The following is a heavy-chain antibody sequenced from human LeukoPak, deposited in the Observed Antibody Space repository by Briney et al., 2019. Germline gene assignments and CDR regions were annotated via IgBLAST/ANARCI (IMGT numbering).Heavy chain of an antibody. Sequence: PSETLSLTCTVSGGSISSYYWSWIRQPPGKGLKWIGNIYYSGYTTYSPSLRSRVTISVDTSKNQFSLKLSSVTAADTAVYYCAGSSGLLKKLYFDYWGQGTLVTVSS. CDR3: AGSSGLLKKLYFDY. V-gene: IGHV4-59*01. CDR1: GGSISSYY. CDR2: IYYSGYT. J-gene: IGHJ4*02. D-gene: IGHD6-19*01.